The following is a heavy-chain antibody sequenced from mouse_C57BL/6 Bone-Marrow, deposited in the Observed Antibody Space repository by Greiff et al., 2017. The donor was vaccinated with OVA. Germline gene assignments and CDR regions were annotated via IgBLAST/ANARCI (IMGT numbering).Heavy chain of an antibody. V-gene: IGHV1-76*01. CDR2: IYPGSGNT. CDR3: ARRGGYYGNYGRYFDV. J-gene: IGHJ1*03. CDR1: GYTFTDYY. D-gene: IGHD2-1*01. Sequence: QVQLQQSGAELVRPGASVKLSCKASGYTFTDYYINWVKQRPGQGLEWIARIYPGSGNTYYNEKFKGKATLTAEKSSSTAYMQLSSLTSEDSAVYFCARRGGYYGNYGRYFDVWGTGTTVTVSS.